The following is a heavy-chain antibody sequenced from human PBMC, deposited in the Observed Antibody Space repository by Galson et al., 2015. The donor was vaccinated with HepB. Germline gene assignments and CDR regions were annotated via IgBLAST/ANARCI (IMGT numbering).Heavy chain of an antibody. J-gene: IGHJ4*02. CDR3: ARGRSAAGATGGYYFDY. CDR1: GGTFSSYA. V-gene: IGHV1-69*13. D-gene: IGHD1-26*01. Sequence: SVKVSCKASGGTFSSYAISWVRQAPGQGLEWMGGIIPIFGTANYTQKFQGRVTIPADESTSTAYMELSSLRSEDTAVYYCARGRSAAGATGGYYFDYWGQGTLVTVSS. CDR2: IIPIFGTA.